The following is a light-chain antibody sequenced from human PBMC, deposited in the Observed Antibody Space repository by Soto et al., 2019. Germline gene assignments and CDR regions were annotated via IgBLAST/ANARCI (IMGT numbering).Light chain of an antibody. Sequence: EIVMTPSPATLSVSPGESATLSCRASQSVNSKLAWYQQKPGQAPRLLIYDASNRATGIPARFSGSGSGTDFTLTISSLEPEDFAVYYCQQRSNWPPGITFGGGTKVDIK. V-gene: IGKV3-11*01. CDR1: QSVNSK. CDR2: DAS. CDR3: QQRSNWPPGIT. J-gene: IGKJ4*01.